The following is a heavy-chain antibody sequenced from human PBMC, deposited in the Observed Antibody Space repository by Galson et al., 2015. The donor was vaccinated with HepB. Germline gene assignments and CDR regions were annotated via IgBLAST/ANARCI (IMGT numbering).Heavy chain of an antibody. CDR2: ISSNGGST. D-gene: IGHD3-10*01. J-gene: IGHJ6*02. CDR1: GFTFSSYA. V-gene: IGHV3-64*01. CDR3: ARGYQEGFGELAPYYYYYYGMDV. Sequence: SLRLSCAASGFTFSSYAMHWVRQAPGKGLEYVSAISSNGGSTYYANSVKGRFTISRDNSKNTLYLQMGSLRAEDMAVYYCARGYQEGFGELAPYYYYYYGMDVWGQGTTVTVSS.